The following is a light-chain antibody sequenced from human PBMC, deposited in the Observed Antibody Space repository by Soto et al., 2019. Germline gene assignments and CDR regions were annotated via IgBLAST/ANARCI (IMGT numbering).Light chain of an antibody. J-gene: IGKJ2*01. CDR2: GAS. Sequence: PGARVTLSCRASQSVSSSYLTWYQQKPGQAPRLLIYGASSRATGIPDRFSGSGSATDFTLTISRLEPEDSAVYFCQQYGSSPPSFGQGTKLEIK. V-gene: IGKV3-20*01. CDR3: QQYGSSPPS. CDR1: QSVSSSY.